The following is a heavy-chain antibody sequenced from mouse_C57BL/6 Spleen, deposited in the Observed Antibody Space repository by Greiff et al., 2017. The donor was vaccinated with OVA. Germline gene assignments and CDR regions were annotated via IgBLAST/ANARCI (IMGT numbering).Heavy chain of an antibody. Sequence: EVKLMESGGGLVQPKGSLKLSCAASGFSFNTYAMNWVRQAPGKGLEWVARIRSKSNNYATYYADSVKDRFTISRDDSESMLYLQMNNLKTEDTAMYYCVRRGIYYYGSSYFDVWGTGTTVTVSS. J-gene: IGHJ1*03. D-gene: IGHD1-1*01. V-gene: IGHV10-1*01. CDR3: VRRGIYYYGSSYFDV. CDR1: GFSFNTYA. CDR2: IRSKSNNYAT.